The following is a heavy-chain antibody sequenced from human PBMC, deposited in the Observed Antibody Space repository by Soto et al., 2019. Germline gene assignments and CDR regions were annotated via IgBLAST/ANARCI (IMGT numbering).Heavy chain of an antibody. D-gene: IGHD2-15*01. Sequence: PGGSLRLSCAASGFTFSTYSMSWVRQAPGKGLEWVSFISSSDSYIYYADSVKGRFTISRDNAKNSLYLQMNSLRAEDTAVYYCARKHDSSYYFDYWGQGALVTVSS. V-gene: IGHV3-21*01. CDR3: ARKHDSSYYFDY. J-gene: IGHJ4*02. CDR2: ISSSDSYI. CDR1: GFTFSTYS.